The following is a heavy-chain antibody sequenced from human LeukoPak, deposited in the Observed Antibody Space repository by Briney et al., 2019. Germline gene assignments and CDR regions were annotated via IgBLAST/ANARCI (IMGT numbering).Heavy chain of an antibody. J-gene: IGHJ4*02. Sequence: GGSLRLSCSASGFTFNSFGMHWVRQAPGKGLVWVSRINGDGSSTSYADSVKGRFTISRDNAKNTLYLQMNSLRVDDTAVYYCASNFHGDYHYWGQGTLVTASS. V-gene: IGHV3-74*01. CDR3: ASNFHGDYHY. CDR2: INGDGSST. D-gene: IGHD4-17*01. CDR1: GFTFNSFG.